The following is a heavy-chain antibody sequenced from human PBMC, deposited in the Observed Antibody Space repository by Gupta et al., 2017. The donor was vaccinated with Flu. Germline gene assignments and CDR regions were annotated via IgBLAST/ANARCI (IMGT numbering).Heavy chain of an antibody. D-gene: IGHD1-26*01. J-gene: IGHJ4*02. CDR1: GFTFNNYA. CDR2: ISGSGLST. CDR3: AKDFREVGATTGLFEY. V-gene: IGHV3-23*01. Sequence: EVQLLESGGGLVQPGGSLRLSCAASGFTFNNYAMSWVRQAPGKGLEWVSFISGSGLSTYYADSVKGRFTISRDNSKNTLYLQMNSLRAEDTAVYYCAKDFREVGATTGLFEYWGQGTLVTVSS.